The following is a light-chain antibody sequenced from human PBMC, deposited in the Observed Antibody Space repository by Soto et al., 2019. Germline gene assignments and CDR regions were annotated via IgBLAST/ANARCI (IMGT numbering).Light chain of an antibody. V-gene: IGKV3-20*01. CDR1: QSIDSSY. J-gene: IGKJ1*01. CDR3: QQYGRSPPRT. CDR2: GAS. Sequence: EIVLTQSPGTLSLSPGERATLSCRVSQSIDSSYLAWYQQKPGQAPSLLIYGASSRATGIPDRFTGSGSGTDFTLTISRLEPEDFAVYYCQQYGRSPPRTFGQGTKVEIK.